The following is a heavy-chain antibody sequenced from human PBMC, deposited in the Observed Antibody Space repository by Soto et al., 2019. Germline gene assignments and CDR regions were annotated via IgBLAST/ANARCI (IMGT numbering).Heavy chain of an antibody. J-gene: IGHJ4*02. CDR2: ISWNSGSI. CDR1: GFTFDDYA. CDR3: AKASCSTTSCYMVDY. V-gene: IGHV3-9*01. D-gene: IGHD2-2*02. Sequence: GGSLTLSLAASGFTFDDYAMHLVRQAPGKGLEWVSGISWNSGSIGYADSVKGRFTISRDNAKNSLYLQMNSLRAEDTALYYCAKASCSTTSCYMVDYWGQGTLVTVSS.